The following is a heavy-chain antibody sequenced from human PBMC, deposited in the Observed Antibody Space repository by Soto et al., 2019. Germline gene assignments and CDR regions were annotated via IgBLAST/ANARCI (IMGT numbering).Heavy chain of an antibody. V-gene: IGHV3-66*01. CDR2: IYSGGST. CDR1: GFTVSSNY. Sequence: GGSLRLSCAASGFTVSSNYMSWVRQAPGKGLEWVSVIYSGGSTYYADSVKGRFTISRDNSKNTLYLQMNSLRAEDTAVYYCAREISPQGTIAAAVRFDPWGQGTLVTVSS. J-gene: IGHJ5*02. CDR3: AREISPQGTIAAAVRFDP. D-gene: IGHD6-13*01.